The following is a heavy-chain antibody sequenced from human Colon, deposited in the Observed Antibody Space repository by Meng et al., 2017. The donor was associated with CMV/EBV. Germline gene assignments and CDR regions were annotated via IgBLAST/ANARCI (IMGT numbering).Heavy chain of an antibody. J-gene: IGHJ6*02. V-gene: IGHV3-30*04. CDR3: ASFIAARPYYYYGMDV. Sequence: GESLKISCAASGFTFSSYAMHWVRQAPGKGLEWVAVISYDGSNKYCADSVKGRFTISRDNSKNTLYLQMNSLRAEDTAVYYCASFIAARPYYYYGMDVWGQGTTVTVSS. D-gene: IGHD6-6*01. CDR1: GFTFSSYA. CDR2: ISYDGSNK.